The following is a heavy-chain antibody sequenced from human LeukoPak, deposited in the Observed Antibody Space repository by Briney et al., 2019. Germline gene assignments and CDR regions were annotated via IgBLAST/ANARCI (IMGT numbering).Heavy chain of an antibody. CDR1: GFNFRGYE. CDR3: VGEMDSGWYPY. V-gene: IGHV3-48*03. J-gene: IGHJ4*02. CDR2: ISSSGSST. D-gene: IGHD6-19*01. Sequence: GRSLRLSCAASGFNFRGYEMNWVRRAPGKGLQWLAHISSSGSSTYYADSVQGRFTISRDNAKNSLYLHMNSLRVDDTAVYYCVGEMDSGWYPYWGPGTLVTVSS.